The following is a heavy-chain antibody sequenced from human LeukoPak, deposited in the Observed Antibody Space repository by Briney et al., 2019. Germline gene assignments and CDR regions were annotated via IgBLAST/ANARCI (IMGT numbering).Heavy chain of an antibody. D-gene: IGHD4-17*01. J-gene: IGHJ6*02. CDR3: ARGDGDYGHYYYYYGMDV. Sequence: PSETLSLTCTVSGGSISSYYWSWIRQPPGKGLEWIGYIYYSGSTNYNPSLKGRVTISVDTSKNQFSLKLSSVTAADTAVYYCARGDGDYGHYYYYYGMDVWGQGTTVTVSS. V-gene: IGHV4-59*01. CDR1: GGSISSYY. CDR2: IYYSGST.